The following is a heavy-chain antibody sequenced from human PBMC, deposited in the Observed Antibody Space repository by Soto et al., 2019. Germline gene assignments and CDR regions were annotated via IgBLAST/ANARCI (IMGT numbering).Heavy chain of an antibody. Sequence: SETLSLTCTVSGGSISSYYWRWIRQPAGKGLEGIGRIYTSGSTNYNPSLKSRATMSVDTSKNQFSLKLSSVTAADTAVYYCAARTLYFEYWGQGTMVTVSS. J-gene: IGHJ4*02. D-gene: IGHD2-2*02. CDR1: GGSISSYY. CDR3: AARTLYFEY. V-gene: IGHV4-4*07. CDR2: IYTSGST.